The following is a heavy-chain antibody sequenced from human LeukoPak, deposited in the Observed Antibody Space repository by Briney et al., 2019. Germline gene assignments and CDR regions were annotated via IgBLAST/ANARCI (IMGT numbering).Heavy chain of an antibody. V-gene: IGHV1-18*01. CDR2: ISAYNGNT. CDR3: AREPEYYYDSSGTHFDY. Sequence: ASVKVSFKGSGFTFSSYGISWVGQAPGQRVGWVGWISAYNGNTNYAKKLQGRVTMTTDTSTSTAYMELRSLRSDDTAVYYCAREPEYYYDSSGTHFDYWGQGTLVTVSS. J-gene: IGHJ4*02. CDR1: GFTFSSYG. D-gene: IGHD3-22*01.